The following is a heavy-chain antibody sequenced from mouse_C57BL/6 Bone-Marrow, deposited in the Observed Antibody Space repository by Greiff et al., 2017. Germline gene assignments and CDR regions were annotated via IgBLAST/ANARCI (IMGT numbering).Heavy chain of an antibody. CDR3: ARDDHAMDD. CDR1: GFTFSSYA. J-gene: IGHJ4*01. V-gene: IGHV5-4*01. CDR2: ISDGGSYT. Sequence: EVQLVESGGGLVKPGGSLKLSCAASGFTFSSYAMSWVRQTPEKRLEWVATISDGGSYTYYPDNVKGRFTISRDNAKNNLYLQMSHLKSEDTAMYYCARDDHAMDDWGQGTSGTVAS.